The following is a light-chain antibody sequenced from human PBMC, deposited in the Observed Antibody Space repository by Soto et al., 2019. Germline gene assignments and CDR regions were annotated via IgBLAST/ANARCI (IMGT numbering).Light chain of an antibody. CDR2: DAS. J-gene: IGKJ4*02. Sequence: DIQMTQSPSSLSASVGDRVTITCLASQDISNYVSWHQQKPGTAPKLLIYDASNLETGVPSRFSGGGSGTNFTFTISGLQPDGVATYYCQQYDDLLTFGGGTKVEI. V-gene: IGKV1-33*01. CDR1: QDISNY. CDR3: QQYDDLLT.